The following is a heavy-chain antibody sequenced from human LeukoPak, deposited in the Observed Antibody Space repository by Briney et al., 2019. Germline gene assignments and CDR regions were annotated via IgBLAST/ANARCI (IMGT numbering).Heavy chain of an antibody. CDR2: IYYSGST. CDR1: GGSISSGDYY. Sequence: SQTLSLPCTVSGGSISSGDYYWSWIRQPPGKGLEWIGYIYYSGSTYYNPSLKRRVTISVDTSKNQFSLKLSSVTAADTAVYYCARAVVRGAVFDYWGQGTLVTVSS. CDR3: ARAVVRGAVFDY. D-gene: IGHD3-10*01. J-gene: IGHJ4*02. V-gene: IGHV4-30-4*01.